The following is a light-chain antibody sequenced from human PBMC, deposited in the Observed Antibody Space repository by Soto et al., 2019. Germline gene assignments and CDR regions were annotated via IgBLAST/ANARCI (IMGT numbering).Light chain of an antibody. CDR3: QQYSSYWT. CDR1: QSVSSSY. J-gene: IGKJ1*01. Sequence: EILLTQAPGTLSLSPGERAHPPCLASQSVSSSYLAWYQQKPGQAPRLLIYGASNRATGIPDRFSGSGSGTDFTLTISSLQPDDFATYYCQQYSSYWTFAQGTKVDIK. V-gene: IGKV3-20*01. CDR2: GAS.